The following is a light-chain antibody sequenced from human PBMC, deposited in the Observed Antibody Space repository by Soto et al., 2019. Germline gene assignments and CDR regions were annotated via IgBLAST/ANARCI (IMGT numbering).Light chain of an antibody. CDR3: RTYNCVPYT. Sequence: DIQMTQSPSSLSASVGDRVTIACRASQGLSNYLAWYQQKPGKVPKLLIYAASTLQSGVPSRFSGSGSGTDVTLTISSLQPEDVATDYCRTYNCVPYTLRQGTKLEIK. CDR1: QGLSNY. J-gene: IGKJ2*01. V-gene: IGKV1-27*01. CDR2: AAS.